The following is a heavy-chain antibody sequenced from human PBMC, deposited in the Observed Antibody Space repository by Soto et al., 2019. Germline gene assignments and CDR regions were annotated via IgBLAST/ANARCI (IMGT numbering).Heavy chain of an antibody. CDR2: IYYSGST. CDR1: GGSISSYY. V-gene: IGHV4-59*01. J-gene: IGHJ4*02. Sequence: PSETLSLTCTVSGGSISSYYWSWIRQPPGKGLEWIGYIYYSGSTNYNPSLKGRVTISVDTSKNQFSLKLSSVTAADTAVYYCARRLPPAWVGATGYYFDYWGQGTLVTVSS. D-gene: IGHD1-26*01. CDR3: ARRLPPAWVGATGYYFDY.